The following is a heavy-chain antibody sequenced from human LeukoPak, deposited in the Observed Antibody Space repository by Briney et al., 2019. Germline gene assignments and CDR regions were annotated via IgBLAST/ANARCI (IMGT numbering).Heavy chain of an antibody. V-gene: IGHV3-30*18. D-gene: IGHD3-10*01. CDR3: AKGSGGSGSFYNHFDC. CDR1: GLSFNSCG. J-gene: IGHJ4*02. Sequence: PGGSLRLSCAASGLSFNSCGMHWARQAPGKGLEWVAVISSDGSNKYYVDSVKGRFTISRDNSKNTLSLQMNSLRTEDTAVFYCAKGSGGSGSFYNHFDCWGQGTLVTVSS. CDR2: ISSDGSNK.